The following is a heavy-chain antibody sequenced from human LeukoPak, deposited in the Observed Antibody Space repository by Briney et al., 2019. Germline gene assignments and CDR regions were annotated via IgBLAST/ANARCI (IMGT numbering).Heavy chain of an antibody. D-gene: IGHD6-6*01. CDR3: ATTRVPLVPYNY. Sequence: SETLSLTCAVYGGSFSGYYWSWIRQPPGKGLEWIGEINHSGSTNYNPSLKSRVTISVDTSKNQFSLKLSSVTAADTAVYYCATTRVPLVPYNYWGQGTLVTVSS. J-gene: IGHJ4*02. CDR2: INHSGST. CDR1: GGSFSGYY. V-gene: IGHV4-34*01.